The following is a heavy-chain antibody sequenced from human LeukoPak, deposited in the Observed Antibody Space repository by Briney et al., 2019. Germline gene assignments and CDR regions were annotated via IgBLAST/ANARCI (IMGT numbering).Heavy chain of an antibody. J-gene: IGHJ5*02. D-gene: IGHD6-13*01. V-gene: IGHV5-51*01. Sequence: GESLKISCKGFGYSFTTYWIAWVRQMPGKGLEWMGIIYPGDSDTRYSPSFQGQVTISADKSISTAYLQWSSLKASDTAMYYCARRGIAAAGTGWFDPWGQGTLVTVSS. CDR1: GYSFTTYW. CDR2: IYPGDSDT. CDR3: ARRGIAAAGTGWFDP.